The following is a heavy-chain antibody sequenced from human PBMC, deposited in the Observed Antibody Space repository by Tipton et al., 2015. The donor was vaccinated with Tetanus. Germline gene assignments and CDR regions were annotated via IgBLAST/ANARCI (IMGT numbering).Heavy chain of an antibody. Sequence: SLRLSCAASGFTFSNYAMAWVRQAPGKGLEWVSAISGSGGATYYADSVRGRFTISRDSSKHTMYLQMNSLSAEDTAVYYCAKGPPDYHNWASFAYWGQGAPLTISS. CDR1: GFTFSNYA. D-gene: IGHD1-20*01. CDR3: AKGPPDYHNWASFAY. V-gene: IGHV3-23*01. J-gene: IGHJ4*02. CDR2: ISGSGGAT.